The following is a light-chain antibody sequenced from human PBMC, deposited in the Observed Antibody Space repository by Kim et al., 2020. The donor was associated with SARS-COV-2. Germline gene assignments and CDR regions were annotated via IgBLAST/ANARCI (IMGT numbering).Light chain of an antibody. CDR3: QQYDTFPLT. J-gene: IGKJ4*01. CDR2: GAS. V-gene: IGKV1-16*01. Sequence: AAIGDSVIVTCRASRDFGNFLVWFQQRPRQAPQSLIYGASTLQSGVPSRFSGGGSGTEFTLTISRLQPEDFATYYCQQYDTFPLTFGGGTKVDIK. CDR1: RDFGNF.